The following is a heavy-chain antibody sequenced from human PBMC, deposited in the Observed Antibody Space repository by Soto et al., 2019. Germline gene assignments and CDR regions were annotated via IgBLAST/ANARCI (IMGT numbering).Heavy chain of an antibody. CDR3: AKDRIVVVPAAIRGYFDY. CDR1: GFTFISYA. V-gene: IGHV3-23*01. J-gene: IGHJ4*02. CDR2: ISGSGGST. Sequence: PGGSLRLSCAASGFTFISYAMSWVRQAPGKGLEWVSAISGSGGSTYYADSVKGRFTISRDNSKNTLYLQMNSLRAEDTAVYYCAKDRIVVVPAAIRGYFDYWGQGTLVTVSS. D-gene: IGHD2-2*02.